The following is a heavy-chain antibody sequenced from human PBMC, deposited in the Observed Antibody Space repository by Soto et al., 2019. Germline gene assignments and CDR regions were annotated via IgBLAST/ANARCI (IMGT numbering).Heavy chain of an antibody. Sequence: GESQRISRKGAGERFTSYGSGWVRKKKGKGLEWMLIFYPGASATTYRPSFQRQVTISAAKSISTAYLQWSSLKASDTAMYYCARSALVPDTSWYDGPYNWFDPSGQRPLVSVSS. J-gene: IGHJ5*02. CDR3: ARSALVPDTSWYDGPYNWFDP. CDR2: FYPGASAT. CDR1: GERFTSYG. D-gene: IGHD2-2*01. V-gene: IGHV5-51*01.